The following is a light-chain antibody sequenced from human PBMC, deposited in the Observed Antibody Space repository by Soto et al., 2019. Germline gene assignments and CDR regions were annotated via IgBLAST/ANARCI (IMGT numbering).Light chain of an antibody. J-gene: IGLJ1*01. CDR3: AAWDDSLNGNV. CDR2: RNN. Sequence: QAVVTQPPSASGTPGQRVTISCSGSSSNIGSNTVNWYQQLPGTAPRLLIYRNNQRPSGVPDRFSGAKSGTSASLAISGLQSEDEADYYCAAWDDSLNGNVFGTGTKVTVL. V-gene: IGLV1-44*01. CDR1: SSNIGSNT.